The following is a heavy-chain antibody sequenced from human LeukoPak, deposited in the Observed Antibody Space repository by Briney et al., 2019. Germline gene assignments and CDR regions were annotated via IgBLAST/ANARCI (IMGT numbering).Heavy chain of an antibody. CDR2: ISWNSGNI. CDR1: GFIFDDYA. J-gene: IGHJ6*03. CDR3: ARDPYSGNYGNYYYYYMDV. Sequence: GGSLRLSCAASGFIFDDYAMHWVRQAPGKGLEWVSGISWNSGNIAYADSVKGRFTISRDNAKDSLYLQMNSLGPEDTAVYYCARDPYSGNYGNYYYYYMDVWGKGTTVTISS. D-gene: IGHD1-26*01. V-gene: IGHV3-9*01.